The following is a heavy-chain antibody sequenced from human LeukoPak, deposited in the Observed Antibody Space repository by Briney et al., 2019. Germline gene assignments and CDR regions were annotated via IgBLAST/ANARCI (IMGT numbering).Heavy chain of an antibody. CDR1: GGSISIYY. V-gene: IGHV4-59*01. D-gene: IGHD7-27*01. CDR2: IYYSGST. CDR3: ARSTGWFDP. Sequence: SETLSLTCTVSGGSISIYYWSWIRQPPGKGLEWIGYIYYSGSTNYNPSLKSRVTISVDTSKNQFSLKLSSVTAADTAVYYCARSTGWFDPWGQGTLVTVSS. J-gene: IGHJ5*02.